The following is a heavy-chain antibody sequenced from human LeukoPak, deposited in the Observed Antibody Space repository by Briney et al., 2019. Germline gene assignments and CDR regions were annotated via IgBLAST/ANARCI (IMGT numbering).Heavy chain of an antibody. CDR1: GGSIGSSSYY. CDR3: ARRSGDGAYYFDY. CDR2: IYYSGST. Sequence: SETLSLTCTVSGGSIGSSSYYWGWIRQPPGKGLEWIGSIYYSGSTYYNPSLKSRVTISVDTSKNQFSLKLSSVTAADTAVYYCARRSGDGAYYFDYWGQGTLVTVS. D-gene: IGHD3-10*01. J-gene: IGHJ4*02. V-gene: IGHV4-39*01.